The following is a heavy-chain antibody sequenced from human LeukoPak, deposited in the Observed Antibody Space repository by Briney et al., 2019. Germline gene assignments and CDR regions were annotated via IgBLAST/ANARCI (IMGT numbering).Heavy chain of an antibody. V-gene: IGHV4-38-2*02. CDR2: IYHSGIT. CDR3: ARIPSRISWFDP. D-gene: IGHD1-14*01. J-gene: IGHJ5*02. CDR1: DYSISSGYGYY. Sequence: SETLSLTCTVSDYSISSGYGYYWGWIRQPPGKGLEWIGNIYHSGITYYNHFNSSLKSRVTISVDTSKNQFSLKLRSVTAADTAVYYCARIPSRISWFDPWGQGTLVTVSS.